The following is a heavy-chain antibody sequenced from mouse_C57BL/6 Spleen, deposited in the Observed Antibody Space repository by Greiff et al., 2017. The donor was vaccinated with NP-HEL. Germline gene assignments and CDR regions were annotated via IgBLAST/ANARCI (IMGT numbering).Heavy chain of an antibody. J-gene: IGHJ4*01. V-gene: IGHV1-72*01. Sequence: VQLQQPGAELVKPGASVKLSCKASGYTFTSYWMHWVKQRPGRGLEWIGRIDPNSGGTKYNEKLKGKATLTVDKPSSTAYMQLSSLTSEDSAVYYCARSLIYYYGSSWDYAMDYWGQGTSVTVSS. D-gene: IGHD1-1*01. CDR2: IDPNSGGT. CDR3: ARSLIYYYGSSWDYAMDY. CDR1: GYTFTSYW.